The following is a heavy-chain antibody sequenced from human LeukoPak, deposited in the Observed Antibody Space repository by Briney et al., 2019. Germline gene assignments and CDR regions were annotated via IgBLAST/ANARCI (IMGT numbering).Heavy chain of an antibody. Sequence: SETLSLTCTVSGGSISSGGYYWSWIRQPPGKGLEWIGYIYHSGSTYYNPSLKSRVTISVDRSKNQFSLKLSSVTAADTAVYYCTRVHYYFDYWGQGTLVTVSS. CDR1: GGSISSGGYY. CDR2: IYHSGST. CDR3: TRVHYYFDY. V-gene: IGHV4-30-2*01. J-gene: IGHJ4*02.